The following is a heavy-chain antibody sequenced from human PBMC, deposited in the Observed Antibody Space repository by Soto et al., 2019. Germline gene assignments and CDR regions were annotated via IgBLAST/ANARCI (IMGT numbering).Heavy chain of an antibody. CDR1: GFTFNTYA. Sequence: VQLVESGGGLVQPGGSLRLSCAASGFTFNTYAMHWVRQPPGRGLEYVSGISSDGSSSFYADSVKGKFTISRDNSTHSLYLQKGSLRPEDMAVYYCARALVHYQLYWASAACYAMGAFDIWGQGTMVIVSS. CDR3: ARALVHYQLYWASAACYAMGAFDI. V-gene: IGHV3-64*07. J-gene: IGHJ3*02. CDR2: ISSDGSSS. D-gene: IGHD2-2*01.